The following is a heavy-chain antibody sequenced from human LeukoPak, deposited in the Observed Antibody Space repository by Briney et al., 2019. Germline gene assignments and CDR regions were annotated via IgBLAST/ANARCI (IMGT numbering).Heavy chain of an antibody. CDR1: GDSISSYY. CDR3: ARGDASGRPGIGFDF. CDR2: IYTSGST. Sequence: SETLSLTCTVSGDSISSYYWSWIRQPPGKGLEWIGYIYTSGSTNYNPSLKSRVSISLDTSKNQVSLWLSSVTAADTAVYYCARGDASGRPGIGFDFWGQGTLVTVSS. D-gene: IGHD1-26*01. V-gene: IGHV4-4*09. J-gene: IGHJ4*02.